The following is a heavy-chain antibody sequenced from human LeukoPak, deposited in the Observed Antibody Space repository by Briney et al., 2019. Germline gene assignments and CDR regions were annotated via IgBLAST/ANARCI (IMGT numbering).Heavy chain of an antibody. V-gene: IGHV5-51*01. Sequence: GESLKISCKGSGYSFTSYWIGWVRQMPGKGLEWMGIIYPGDSDTRYSPSFQGQVTISADKSISTAYLQWSSLKASDTAMYYCARRVGSSSARYYMDVWGKGTTVTVSS. J-gene: IGHJ6*03. D-gene: IGHD6-6*01. CDR3: ARRVGSSSARYYMDV. CDR2: IYPGDSDT. CDR1: GYSFTSYW.